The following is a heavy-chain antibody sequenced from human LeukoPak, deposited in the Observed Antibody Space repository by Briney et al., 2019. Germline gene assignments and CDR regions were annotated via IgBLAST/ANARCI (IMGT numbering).Heavy chain of an antibody. J-gene: IGHJ4*02. Sequence: SETLSLTCTVSGGSISSSSYYWGWIRQPPGKGLEWIGSIYYSGSTYYNPSLKSRVTISVDTSKNQFSLKLSSVTAADTAVYYCARLDYGDTHYYFDYWGQGTLVTVSS. CDR1: GGSISSSSYY. CDR3: ARLDYGDTHYYFDY. CDR2: IYYSGST. D-gene: IGHD4-17*01. V-gene: IGHV4-39*01.